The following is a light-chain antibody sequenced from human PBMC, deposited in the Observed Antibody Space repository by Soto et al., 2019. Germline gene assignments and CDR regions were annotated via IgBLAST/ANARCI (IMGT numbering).Light chain of an antibody. Sequence: QSVLTQPASLSGSPGQSITISCTGTSSDIGSYNYVSWYQQHPGKAPKLMIFDVSYRPSGIADRFSGSKSGNTASLTISGHQPEDEADYYGSSYGASSTVFGGGTKLTVL. V-gene: IGLV2-14*03. CDR3: SSYGASSTV. CDR2: DVS. J-gene: IGLJ3*02. CDR1: SSDIGSYNY.